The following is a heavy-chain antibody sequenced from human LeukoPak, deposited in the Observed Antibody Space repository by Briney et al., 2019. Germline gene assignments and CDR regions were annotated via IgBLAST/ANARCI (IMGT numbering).Heavy chain of an antibody. CDR1: GYSISSSNW. CDR2: IYYSGST. J-gene: IGHJ3*02. V-gene: IGHV4-28*01. D-gene: IGHD5-18*01. Sequence: SETLSLTCAVSGYSISSSNWWGWIRQPPGKGLEWIGYIYYSGSTYYNPSLKSRVTMSVDTSKNQFSLKLSSVTAVDTAVYYCARSQISWIQLWSGPPDAFDIWGQGTMVTVSS. CDR3: ARSQISWIQLWSGPPDAFDI.